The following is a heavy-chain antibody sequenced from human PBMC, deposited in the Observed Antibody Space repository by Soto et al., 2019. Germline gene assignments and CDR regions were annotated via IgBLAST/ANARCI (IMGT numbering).Heavy chain of an antibody. Sequence: SETLSLTCTVSGGSISGHSWIWIRQPAGKGLEWIGHIYPSGSTSYNPSLRSRVTMSLDTSSNQIFLKVGSVTAADTAVYYCASSSLYGMDVWGQGTTVTVS. CDR2: IYPSGST. J-gene: IGHJ6*02. CDR3: ASSSLYGMDV. V-gene: IGHV4-4*07. CDR1: GGSISGHS.